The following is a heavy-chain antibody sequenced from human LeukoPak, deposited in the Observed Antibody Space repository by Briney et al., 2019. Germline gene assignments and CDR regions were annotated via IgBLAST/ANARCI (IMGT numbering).Heavy chain of an antibody. J-gene: IGHJ5*02. V-gene: IGHV3-33*06. D-gene: IGHD1-26*01. CDR3: AKGGSSIAGWFDP. CDR1: GFTFSNFG. CDR2: VWYDGNNK. Sequence: PGRSLRLSCATSGFTFSNFGMHWVRQAPGKGLEWVAIVWYDGNNKYYADSVKGRFTISRDNSKNTVYLQMNSLRAEDTALYYCAKGGSSIAGWFDPWGQGTLVTVSS.